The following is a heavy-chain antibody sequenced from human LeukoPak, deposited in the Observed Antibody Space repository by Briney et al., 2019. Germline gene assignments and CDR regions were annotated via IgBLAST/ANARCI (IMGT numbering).Heavy chain of an antibody. Sequence: GGSLRLSCAASGFTFSSYAMSWVRQAPGKGLEWVSAISGSGGSTYYADSVKGRFTISRDNSKNTLYLQMNGLRAEDTAVYYCAKEALSYCSSTSCYLGAFDIWGQGTMVTVSS. CDR3: AKEALSYCSSTSCYLGAFDI. V-gene: IGHV3-23*01. D-gene: IGHD2-2*01. CDR2: ISGSGGST. CDR1: GFTFSSYA. J-gene: IGHJ3*02.